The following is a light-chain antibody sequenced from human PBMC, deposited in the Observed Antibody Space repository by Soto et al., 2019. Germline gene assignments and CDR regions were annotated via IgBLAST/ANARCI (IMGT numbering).Light chain of an antibody. J-gene: IGLJ1*01. V-gene: IGLV2-14*01. CDR2: EVS. CDR3: SSYTRSSTRV. CDR1: SSDVGGYNY. Sequence: QSALTQPASVSGSPGQWITISCTGTSSDVGGYNYVSWYQQHPGKAPKLMIYEVSNRPSGVSNRFSGSKSGNTASLTISGLQAEDEADYYCSSYTRSSTRVFGTGTKVTVL.